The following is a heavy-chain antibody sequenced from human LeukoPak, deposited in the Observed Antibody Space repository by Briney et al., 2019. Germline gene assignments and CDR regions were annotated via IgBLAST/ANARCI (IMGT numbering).Heavy chain of an antibody. CDR1: GGSISSYY. V-gene: IGHV4-59*08. Sequence: SETLSLTCAVSGGSISSYYWTWIRQPPGKGLEWIGYIYHTGSTNYNPSLESRVTISVDTSKNQFSLKLSSVTATDTAVYYCARNRLMYSTGWPTEIDYWGQGTLVTVSS. D-gene: IGHD6-19*01. CDR3: ARNRLMYSTGWPTEIDY. J-gene: IGHJ4*02. CDR2: IYHTGST.